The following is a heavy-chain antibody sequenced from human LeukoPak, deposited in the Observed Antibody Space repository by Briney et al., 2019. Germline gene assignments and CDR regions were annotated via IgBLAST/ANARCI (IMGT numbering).Heavy chain of an antibody. CDR1: GFIFSTSW. J-gene: IGHJ4*02. V-gene: IGHV3-21*01. D-gene: IGHD6-13*01. CDR2: ISSSSSYI. CDR3: ARAPGYRGFLDY. Sequence: GGSLRLSCTASGFIFSTSWMTWVRQAPGKGLEWVSFISSSSSYIYYADSVKGRFTISRDNAKNSLYLQMNSLRAEDTAVYYCARAPGYRGFLDYWGQGTLVTVSS.